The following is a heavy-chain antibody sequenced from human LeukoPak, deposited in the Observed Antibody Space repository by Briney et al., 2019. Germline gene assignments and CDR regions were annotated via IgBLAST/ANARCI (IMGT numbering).Heavy chain of an antibody. CDR1: GFTFSSYW. CDR2: ISGSGSST. CDR3: AKEGRAGYNSWDY. D-gene: IGHD5-24*01. V-gene: IGHV3-23*01. J-gene: IGHJ4*02. Sequence: GGSLRLSCAASGFTFSSYWMSWVRQAPGKGLEWVSAISGSGSSTYYADSVKGRFTISRDNSKNTLYLQMNSLRAEDTAVYYCAKEGRAGYNSWDYWGQGTLVTVSS.